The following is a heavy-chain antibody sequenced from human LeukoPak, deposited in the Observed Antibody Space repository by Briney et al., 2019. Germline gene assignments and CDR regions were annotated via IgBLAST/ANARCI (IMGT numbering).Heavy chain of an antibody. J-gene: IGHJ3*01. CDR2: ISGNGDTT. CDR1: GFTFSNYA. V-gene: IGHV3-23*01. D-gene: IGHD3-3*01. CDR3: AKDYRGSGYFSDV. Sequence: GRSLRLSCAGSGFTFSNYAMSWVRQAPGKGLEWVSVISGNGDTTSYADSVKGRFTIPRAHSKNTLSLHMHSLRPEAPAINSCAKDYRGSGYFSDVWGQGTMVAASS.